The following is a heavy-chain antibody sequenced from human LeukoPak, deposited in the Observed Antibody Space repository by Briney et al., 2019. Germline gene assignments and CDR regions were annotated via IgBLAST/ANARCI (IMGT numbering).Heavy chain of an antibody. J-gene: IGHJ4*02. Sequence: GGSLRLSCAASGFTFSSYWMSWVRQAPGKGLEWVANIKQDGSEKYYVDSVKGRFTISRDNSKKTLYLQMNRLRAEDTAVYYCAKGEQQFYFDSWGQGTLVTVSS. CDR1: GFTFSSYW. D-gene: IGHD6-13*01. CDR2: IKQDGSEK. CDR3: AKGEQQFYFDS. V-gene: IGHV3-7*01.